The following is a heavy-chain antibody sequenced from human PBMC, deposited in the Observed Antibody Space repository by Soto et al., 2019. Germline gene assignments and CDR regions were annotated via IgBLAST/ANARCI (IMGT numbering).Heavy chain of an antibody. V-gene: IGHV4-30-4*01. Sequence: PSETLSLTCTVSGGSSSSGDYYWSWIRQPPGKGLEWIGYIYYSGSTYYNPSLKSRVTISVDTSKNQFSLKLSSVTAAVTAVYYCARNYYGSGSYSAPFDYWGQGTLVTVSA. CDR1: GGSSSSGDYY. J-gene: IGHJ4*02. CDR2: IYYSGST. CDR3: ARNYYGSGSYSAPFDY. D-gene: IGHD3-10*01.